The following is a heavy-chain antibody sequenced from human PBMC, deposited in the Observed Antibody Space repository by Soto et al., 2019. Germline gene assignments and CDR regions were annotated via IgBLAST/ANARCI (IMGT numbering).Heavy chain of an antibody. D-gene: IGHD2-8*01. CDR2: FDPEDGET. CDR3: ATAWGKDIVLMVYAFDI. CDR1: GYTLTELS. V-gene: IGHV1-24*01. J-gene: IGHJ3*02. Sequence: ASVKVSCKVSGYTLTELSMHWVRQAPGKGFEWMGGFDPEDGETIYAQKFQGRVTMTEDTSTDTAYMELSSLRSEDTAVYYCATAWGKDIVLMVYAFDIWGQGTMVTVSS.